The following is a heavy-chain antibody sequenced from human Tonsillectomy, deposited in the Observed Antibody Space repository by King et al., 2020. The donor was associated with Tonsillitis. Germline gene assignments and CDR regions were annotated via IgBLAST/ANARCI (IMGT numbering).Heavy chain of an antibody. CDR3: ATVGPGYTRFDW. D-gene: IGHD1-1*01. CDR2: IKPDGSEE. CDR1: GVTFSTYW. Sequence: VQLVESGGGLVQPGGSLRLSCAASGVTFSTYWMTWVRQAPGKGLEWVANIKPDGSEEHYADSVKGRFTISRDNAKKSLYLQMDSLRAEDTGVYYCATVGPGYTRFDWWGQGSLVIVSS. J-gene: IGHJ4*02. V-gene: IGHV3-7*01.